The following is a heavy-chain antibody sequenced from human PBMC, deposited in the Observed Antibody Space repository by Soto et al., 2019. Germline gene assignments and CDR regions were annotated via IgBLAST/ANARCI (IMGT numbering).Heavy chain of an antibody. Sequence: PGVSLRLSCAASGFTFSDYYMSWIRQAPGKGLEWVSYISSSGSTIYYADSVKGRFTISRDNAKNSLYLQMNSLRAEDTAVYYCASGYDYIWGSYHQSSDVWGKGTTVTVSS. CDR3: ASGYDYIWGSYHQSSDV. CDR2: ISSSGSTI. J-gene: IGHJ6*04. V-gene: IGHV3-11*01. CDR1: GFTFSDYY. D-gene: IGHD3-16*02.